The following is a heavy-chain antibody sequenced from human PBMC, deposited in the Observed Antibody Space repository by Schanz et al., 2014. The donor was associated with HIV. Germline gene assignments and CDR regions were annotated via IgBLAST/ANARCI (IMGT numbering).Heavy chain of an antibody. J-gene: IGHJ4*02. Sequence: EVQLVEFGGGLVQPGGSLRLSCEASGFTFSSYWMHWVRQTPERGLEWVSGITWNNRVTGYADSVKGRFTISRDPAKNTLFLHMNNLRGDDTALYYCVKDFTASKGGFDYWGQGTLVIVSS. CDR1: GFTFSSYW. CDR2: ITWNNRVT. D-gene: IGHD1-26*01. V-gene: IGHV3-74*01. CDR3: VKDFTASKGGFDY.